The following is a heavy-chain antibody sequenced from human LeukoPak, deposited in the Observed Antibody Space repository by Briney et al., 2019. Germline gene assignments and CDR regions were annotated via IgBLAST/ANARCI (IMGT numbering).Heavy chain of an antibody. CDR1: GFSVTNTL. CDR3: VRDRAGTQSWVEFDL. CDR2: IYIDART. Sequence: GESLTLTCTLSGFSVTNTLIDWVRQAPGKGPEWVALIYIDARTVYADSVKGRFTISRDNSKNMVYLQMNSLRSEDSALYYCVRDRAGTQSWVEFDLWGQGTLVTVSS. V-gene: IGHV3-66*02. D-gene: IGHD3-10*01. J-gene: IGHJ5*02.